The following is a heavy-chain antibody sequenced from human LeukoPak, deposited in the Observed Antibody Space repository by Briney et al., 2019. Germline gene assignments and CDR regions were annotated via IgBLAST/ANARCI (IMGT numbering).Heavy chain of an antibody. CDR2: IKSKTDGGTT. CDR3: TSPYGSGSYVDY. Sequence: GGSLRLSCAASGFTFSNAWMSWVRQAPGKGLEWVGRIKSKTDGGTTDYAAPVKGRFTISRDDSKNTLCLQMNSLKTEDTAVYYCTSPYGSGSYVDYWGQGTLVTVSS. V-gene: IGHV3-15*01. D-gene: IGHD3-10*01. J-gene: IGHJ4*02. CDR1: GFTFSNAW.